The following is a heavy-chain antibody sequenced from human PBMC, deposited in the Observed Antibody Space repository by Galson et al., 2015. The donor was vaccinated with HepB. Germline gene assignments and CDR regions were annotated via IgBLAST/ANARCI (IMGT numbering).Heavy chain of an antibody. CDR1: GFTFRRYW. V-gene: IGHV3-7*03. CDR2: INQDGSEK. CDR3: ARGNGDSHDY. D-gene: IGHD4-17*01. J-gene: IGHJ4*02. Sequence: SLGLSCAASGFTFRRYWMNWVRQAPGKGLEWVANINQDGSEKYYVDAVEGRFTISRDNANNSLYLELSSLRAEDTALYYCARGNGDSHDYWGQGTLVTVSS.